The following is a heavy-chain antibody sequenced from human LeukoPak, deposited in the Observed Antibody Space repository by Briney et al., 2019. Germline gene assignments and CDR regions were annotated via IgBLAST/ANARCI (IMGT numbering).Heavy chain of an antibody. CDR2: IKSKTDGGTT. CDR1: GFTFSNAW. CDR3: TTDPFYYDSSGYSDY. D-gene: IGHD3-22*01. V-gene: IGHV3-15*01. J-gene: IGHJ4*02. Sequence: GGSLRLSYAASGFTFSNAWMSWVRQAPGKGLEWVGRIKSKTDGGTTDYAAPVKGRFTISRDDSKNTLYLQMNSLKTEDTAVYYCTTDPFYYDSSGYSDYWGQGTLVTVSS.